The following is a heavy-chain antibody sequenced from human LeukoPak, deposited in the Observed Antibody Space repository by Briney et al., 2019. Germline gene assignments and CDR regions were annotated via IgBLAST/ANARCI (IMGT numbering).Heavy chain of an antibody. CDR3: AKDGVKVERFLEWLLFRPEIYYYYYYMDV. CDR2: ISGSGGST. CDR1: GFTFSSYA. J-gene: IGHJ6*03. V-gene: IGHV3-23*01. Sequence: PGGSLRLSCAASGFTFSSYAMSWVRQAPGKGLEWVSAISGSGGSTYYADSVKGRFTISRDNSKNTLYLQMNSLRAEDTAVYYCAKDGVKVERFLEWLLFRPEIYYYYYYMDVWGKGTTVTVSS. D-gene: IGHD3-3*01.